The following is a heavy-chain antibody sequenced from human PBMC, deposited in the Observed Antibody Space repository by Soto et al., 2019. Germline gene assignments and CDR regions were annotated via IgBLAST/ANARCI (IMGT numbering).Heavy chain of an antibody. Sequence: QMQLEESGGGVVQPGRSLRLSCVASGFTFSHYGMHWVRQAPGKGLEWVAVIWHHGGNKYYADSVKGRFTISRDNARNTLYLQMDSLRGEDTGVYYCVNDETQLERRPSYGKDVWGRGTTVIVSS. J-gene: IGHJ6*02. D-gene: IGHD1-1*01. CDR1: GFTFSHYG. V-gene: IGHV3-33*03. CDR2: IWHHGGNK. CDR3: VNDETQLERRPSYGKDV.